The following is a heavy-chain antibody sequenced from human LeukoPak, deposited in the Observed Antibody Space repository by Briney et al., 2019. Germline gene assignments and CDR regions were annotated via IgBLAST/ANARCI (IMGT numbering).Heavy chain of an antibody. CDR1: GGSFNNYY. CDR3: ARAAPRHYYMDV. J-gene: IGHJ6*03. V-gene: IGHV4-4*07. Sequence: SETLSLTCTVSGGSFNNYYWNWIRQPAEKGLEWIGRIYSSGSTDYNPSLKSRVTMSVDTSKNQFSLNLTSVTAADTAVYYCARAAPRHYYMDVWGKGTTVTVSS. CDR2: IYSSGST.